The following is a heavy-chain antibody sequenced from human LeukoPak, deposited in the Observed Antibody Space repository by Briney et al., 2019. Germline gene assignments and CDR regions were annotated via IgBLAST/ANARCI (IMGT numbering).Heavy chain of an antibody. CDR3: TRDLMDYDLSTGLHHYYMDV. D-gene: IGHD3-9*01. J-gene: IGHJ6*02. V-gene: IGHV3-30-3*01. CDR1: GFTLSSYA. Sequence: GGSLRLSCAASGFTLSSYAMHWVRQAPGKGLEWVAVISYDGSNKYYADSVKGRFTISRDNSKNTLYLQMNTLRVEDTAVYYCTRDLMDYDLSTGLHHYYMDVWGQGTTVTVSS. CDR2: ISYDGSNK.